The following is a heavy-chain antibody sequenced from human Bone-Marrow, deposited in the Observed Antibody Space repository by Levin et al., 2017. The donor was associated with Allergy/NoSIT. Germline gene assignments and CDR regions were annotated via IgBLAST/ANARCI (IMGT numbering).Heavy chain of an antibody. CDR1: KFIFKNYA. J-gene: IGHJ4*02. CDR2: VSGSGDQT. D-gene: IGHD3-10*01. V-gene: IGHV3-23*01. CDR3: SKGGVAAPPFY. Sequence: PGGSLRLSCAASKFIFKNYAMAWLRQAPGQGLEWVSAVSGSGDQTYHEDSVRGRFTISRDNSKDTLFLQMNNLRAEDPAVYFCSKGGVAAPPFYWGQGTLVTVSS.